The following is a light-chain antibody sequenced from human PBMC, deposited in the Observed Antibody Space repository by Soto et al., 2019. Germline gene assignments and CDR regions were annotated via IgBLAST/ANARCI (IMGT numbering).Light chain of an antibody. Sequence: EIVLTQSPGTLSLSPGERATLSCRASQRVSSSYLAWYQQKPGQAPRLLIYGASSRATGIPDRFSGSGSGTDFTLTISRLEPEDFAVYYCQEYSKWPSRTFGPGTKVDIK. CDR1: QRVSSSY. V-gene: IGKV3-20*01. J-gene: IGKJ1*01. CDR2: GAS. CDR3: QEYSKWPSRT.